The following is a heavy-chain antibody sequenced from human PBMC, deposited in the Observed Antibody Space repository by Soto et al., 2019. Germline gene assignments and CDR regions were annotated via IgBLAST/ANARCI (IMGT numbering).Heavy chain of an antibody. J-gene: IGHJ4*02. D-gene: IGHD6-19*01. V-gene: IGHV1-3*01. Sequence: QVQLVQSGAEVKKPGASVKVSCKASGYTFTSYAMQWVRQAPGQRLEWMGWINAGNGNTKYSQKFQGRGNITSHTSASTDYMELSRLRSEDTAVYYCARDLGGWTDYWGQGTLVTASS. CDR2: INAGNGNT. CDR3: ARDLGGWTDY. CDR1: GYTFTSYA.